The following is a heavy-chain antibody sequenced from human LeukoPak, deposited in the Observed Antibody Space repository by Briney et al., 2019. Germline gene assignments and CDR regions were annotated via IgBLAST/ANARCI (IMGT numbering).Heavy chain of an antibody. D-gene: IGHD3-3*01. CDR1: GFSFTSNY. V-gene: IGHV5-51*01. Sequence: GGSLKISCQGFGFSFTSNYIGWVRQMPAKGLEWMGIIYPGDSSTRYSPSFEGQVTISADKSTSTAYLQWSSLKASDTAMYYCAIRSVRYFESWGQGTLFTVSP. CDR3: AIRSVRYFES. CDR2: IYPGDSST. J-gene: IGHJ4*02.